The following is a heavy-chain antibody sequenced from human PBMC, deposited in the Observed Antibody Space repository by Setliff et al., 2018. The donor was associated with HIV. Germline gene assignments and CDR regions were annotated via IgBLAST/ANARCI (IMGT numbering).Heavy chain of an antibody. CDR1: GGSISSSGPGYY. D-gene: IGHD5-12*01. CDR3: ARLVWTGYGSRASDI. J-gene: IGHJ3*02. CDR2: VYYIGST. V-gene: IGHV4-61*05. Sequence: PSETLSLTCTVSGGSISSSGPGYYWGWVRQPPGGGLEWIGYVYYIGSTNYNPSLQSRVTISIDTSKTQFSLKLTSVTTADTAVYYCARLVWTGYGSRASDIWGQGTVVTVSS.